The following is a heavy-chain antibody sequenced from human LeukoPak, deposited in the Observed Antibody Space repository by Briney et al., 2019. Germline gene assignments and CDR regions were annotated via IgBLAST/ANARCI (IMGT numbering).Heavy chain of an antibody. D-gene: IGHD4-17*01. Sequence: GGSLRLSCAASGFTFSRYWMSWFRQAPGKGLEWVANIKEEGSEQYYVGSVKGRFTISRDNAKNSLYLQMNSLRAEDTAVYYCAREYYGSFQFWGQGTLVTVSS. V-gene: IGHV3-7*04. J-gene: IGHJ4*02. CDR1: GFTFSRYW. CDR3: AREYYGSFQF. CDR2: IKEEGSEQ.